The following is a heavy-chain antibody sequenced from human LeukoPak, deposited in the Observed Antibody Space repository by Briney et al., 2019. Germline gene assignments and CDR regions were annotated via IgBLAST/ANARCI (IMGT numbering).Heavy chain of an antibody. CDR1: GFTVSGNY. V-gene: IGHV3-53*01. CDR3: ARDGGNRYYFDY. Sequence: VGSLRLSCAASGFTVSGNYMSWVRQTPGKGLEWVSIIYSGGRTYYADSVKGRFTISTDNSKNTLYLQLNSLRAEDTAVYYCARDGGNRYYFDYWGQGTLVTVSS. CDR2: IYSGGRT. J-gene: IGHJ4*02. D-gene: IGHD4-23*01.